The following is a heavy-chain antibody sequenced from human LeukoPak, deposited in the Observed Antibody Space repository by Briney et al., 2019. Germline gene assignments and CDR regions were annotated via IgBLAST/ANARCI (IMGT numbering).Heavy chain of an antibody. V-gene: IGHV4-61*01. D-gene: IGHD6-19*01. CDR3: ARGRSSFFDY. Sequence: SETLSLTCTVSGGSVSSGSYYWSWIRQPPGKGLEWIGYIYYSGSTNYNPSLKSRVTISVDTSKNQFSLKPSSVTAADTAVYYCARGRSSFFDYWGQGTLVTVSS. CDR1: GGSVSSGSYY. CDR2: IYYSGST. J-gene: IGHJ4*02.